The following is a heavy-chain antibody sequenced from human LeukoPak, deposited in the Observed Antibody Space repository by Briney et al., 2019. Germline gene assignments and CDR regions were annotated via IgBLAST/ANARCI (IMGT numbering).Heavy chain of an antibody. CDR1: GGTFSSYA. J-gene: IGHJ3*01. D-gene: IGHD3-22*01. Sequence: GASVKVSCKASGGTFSSYAISWVRQAPGQGLEWMGGIIPIFGTANYAQKFQGRVTITADESTSTAYMELSSLRSEDTAVYYCARVARDDSSGSVGAFDVWGQGTMVTVSS. CDR2: IIPIFGTA. CDR3: ARVARDDSSGSVGAFDV. V-gene: IGHV1-69*13.